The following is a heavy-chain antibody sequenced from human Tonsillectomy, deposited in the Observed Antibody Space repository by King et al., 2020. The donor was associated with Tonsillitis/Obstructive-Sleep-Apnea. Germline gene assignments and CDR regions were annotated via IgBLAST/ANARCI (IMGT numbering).Heavy chain of an antibody. V-gene: IGHV4-34*01. CDR2: TNHIGGT. Sequence: VQLQQWGAGLLKPSETLSLTRAVSGESFSGYYWSWIRQPPGKGLEWIGETNHIGGTNYSPSLKTGLTISVDTPRKQFSLKLNSVTAADTAVYFCARGNTIFGVVTTGSHYHYYMDVWGKGTTVTVSS. D-gene: IGHD3-3*01. J-gene: IGHJ6*03. CDR3: ARGNTIFGVVTTGSHYHYYMDV. CDR1: GESFSGYY.